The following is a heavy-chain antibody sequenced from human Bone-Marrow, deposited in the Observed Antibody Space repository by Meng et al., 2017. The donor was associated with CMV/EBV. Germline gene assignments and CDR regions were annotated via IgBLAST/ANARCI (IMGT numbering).Heavy chain of an antibody. CDR1: GFTFSGYW. CDR2: INQDGSAE. CDR3: ARCRGDDYSDY. Sequence: GGSLRLSCAASGFTFSGYWMSWVRQAPGKGLQWVANINQDGSAEYYVDSVKGRFTISRDNANASLFLHMNSLRAEDTAVYYCARCRGDDYSDYWGQGALVTVSS. V-gene: IGHV3-7*01. D-gene: IGHD3-10*01. J-gene: IGHJ4*02.